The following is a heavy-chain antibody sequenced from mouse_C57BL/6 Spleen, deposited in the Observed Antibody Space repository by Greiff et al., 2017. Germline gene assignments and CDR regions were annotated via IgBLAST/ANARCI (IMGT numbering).Heavy chain of an antibody. Sequence: EVQLVESGGGLVKPGGSLKLSCAASGFTFSDYGMHWVRQAPEKGLEWVAYISSGSSTIYYADTVKGRFTISRDNAKNTLFLQMTSLRSEDTAMYYCARPLSEAWFAYWGQGTLVTVSA. J-gene: IGHJ3*01. CDR2: ISSGSSTI. V-gene: IGHV5-17*01. CDR1: GFTFSDYG. CDR3: ARPLSEAWFAY.